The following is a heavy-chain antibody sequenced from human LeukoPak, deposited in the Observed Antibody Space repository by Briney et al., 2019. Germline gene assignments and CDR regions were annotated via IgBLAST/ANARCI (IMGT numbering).Heavy chain of an antibody. CDR2: IKQDGSEK. D-gene: IGHD1-14*01. J-gene: IGHJ4*02. CDR1: GFTFSNYC. Sequence: GRTLRLSCAASGFTFSNYCMTWVRQAPGKGLEWVANIKQDGSEKYYVDSVKGRFTISRDNAKNSLYLQMNSLRAEDTAVYYCARNQRRLDYWGQGTLVTVSS. V-gene: IGHV3-7*01. CDR3: ARNQRRLDY.